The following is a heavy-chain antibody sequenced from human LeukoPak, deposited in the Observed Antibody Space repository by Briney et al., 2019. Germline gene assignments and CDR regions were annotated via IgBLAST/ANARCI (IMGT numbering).Heavy chain of an antibody. CDR3: ARTLRSTTVVTFDY. Sequence: PSETLSLTCAVYGGSFSGYYWSWIRQPPGKGLEWMGEINHSGSTNYNPSLKSRVTISVDTSKNQFSLKLSSVTAADTAVYYCARTLRSTTVVTFDYWGQGTLVTVSS. V-gene: IGHV4-34*01. J-gene: IGHJ4*02. D-gene: IGHD4-23*01. CDR2: INHSGST. CDR1: GGSFSGYY.